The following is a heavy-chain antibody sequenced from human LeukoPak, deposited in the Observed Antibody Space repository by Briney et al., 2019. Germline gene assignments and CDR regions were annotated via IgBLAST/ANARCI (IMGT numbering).Heavy chain of an antibody. CDR3: ARDKEPDSYGYVVDY. CDR2: ISYDGSHK. D-gene: IGHD5-18*01. J-gene: IGHJ4*02. CDR1: GFTFSDYA. Sequence: GGSLRLSCAASGFTFSDYAMHWVLQAPGKGLEWVAVISYDGSHKYYADSVKGRFTISRDDSKNTLYLQMKSLRADDTTMYFCARDKEPDSYGYVVDYWGQGTLVTVSS. V-gene: IGHV3-30*01.